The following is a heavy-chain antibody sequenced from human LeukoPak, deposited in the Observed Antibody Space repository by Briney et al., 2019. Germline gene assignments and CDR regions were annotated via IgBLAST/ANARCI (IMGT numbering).Heavy chain of an antibody. CDR3: TREAAAGIDY. V-gene: IGHV3-7*01. CDR2: IKQDGSEK. CDR1: GGTFSSYA. J-gene: IGHJ4*02. D-gene: IGHD6-13*01. Sequence: SCKASGGTFSSYAISWVRQAPGKGLEWVANIKQDGSEKYYLDSVKGRFTISRDNAKNSLYLQMNSLRAEDTAVYFCTREAAAGIDYWGQGTLVTVSS.